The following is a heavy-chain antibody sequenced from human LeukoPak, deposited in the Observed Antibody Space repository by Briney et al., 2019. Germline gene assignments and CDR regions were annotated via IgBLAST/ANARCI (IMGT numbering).Heavy chain of an antibody. CDR3: TTDKDFWGGYQDF. CDR1: GFTFTKYW. Sequence: GGSLRLSCAASGFTFTKYWMTWVRQAPGKGLEWVGRIKSKADVGTTDYVASVKGRFIISRNDSKDTMYLQMNSLKIEDTGVYYCTTDKDFWGGYQDFWGQGILVSVSS. J-gene: IGHJ4*02. V-gene: IGHV3-15*01. CDR2: IKSKADVGTT. D-gene: IGHD3-3*01.